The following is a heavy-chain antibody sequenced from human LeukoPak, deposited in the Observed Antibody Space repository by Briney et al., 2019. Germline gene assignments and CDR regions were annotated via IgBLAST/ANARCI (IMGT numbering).Heavy chain of an antibody. CDR2: IWYDGSNK. CDR1: GFTFSSYG. D-gene: IGHD3-10*01. V-gene: IGHV3-33*01. J-gene: IGHJ4*02. CDR3: ASEFGSDYAY. Sequence: GGSLRLSCAASGFTFSSYGMHWVRQAPGKGLEWVAVIWYDGSNKYYADSVKGRFTISRDNSKNTLYLQMDSLRAEDTAVYYCASEFGSDYAYWGQGTLVTVSS.